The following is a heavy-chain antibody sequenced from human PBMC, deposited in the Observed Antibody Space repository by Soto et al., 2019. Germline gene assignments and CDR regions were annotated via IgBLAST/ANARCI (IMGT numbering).Heavy chain of an antibody. Sequence: QVQLVQSGAELKEPGDSVRVSCEASGYTFTAYYIHWVRQAPGQGLEWMGWINPRFGDTSYAQDFQGRVSMTRDTSISTVYMELSRLTSDDTAIYYCARNMDYYHGPGSGNGHGFWGQGTTVTVFS. CDR2: INPRFGDT. J-gene: IGHJ6*02. CDR1: GYTFTAYY. CDR3: ARNMDYYHGPGSGNGHGF. V-gene: IGHV1-2*02. D-gene: IGHD3-10*01.